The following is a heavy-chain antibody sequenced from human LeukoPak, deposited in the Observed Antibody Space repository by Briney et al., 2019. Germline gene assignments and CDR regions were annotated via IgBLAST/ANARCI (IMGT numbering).Heavy chain of an antibody. Sequence: YPGGSLRLSCAASGFTFTSYTMNWVRQAPGKGLEWISYIRTSGGVVSYTDSVRGRFTISTDSAKNSLYLQMNSLRDDDTAVYYCVRGGGLDVWGQGATVTVSS. CDR2: IRTSGGVV. D-gene: IGHD3-16*01. J-gene: IGHJ6*02. CDR1: GFTFTSYT. CDR3: VRGGGLDV. V-gene: IGHV3-48*02.